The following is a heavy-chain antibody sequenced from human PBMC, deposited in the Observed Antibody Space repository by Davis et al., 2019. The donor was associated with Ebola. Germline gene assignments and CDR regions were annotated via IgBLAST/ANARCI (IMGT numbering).Heavy chain of an antibody. J-gene: IGHJ6*04. CDR2: INPNNGVA. V-gene: IGHV1-2*06. Sequence: ASVKVSCKASGYFFTGFYMHWVRQAPGQGLEWMGRINPNNGVANYAQKFQGRVTMTTETSISTAYMDLTRLRSDDTAVYYCARVRYSSGWMRPSYGMDVWGKGTTVTVSS. D-gene: IGHD6-19*01. CDR3: ARVRYSSGWMRPSYGMDV. CDR1: GYFFTGFY.